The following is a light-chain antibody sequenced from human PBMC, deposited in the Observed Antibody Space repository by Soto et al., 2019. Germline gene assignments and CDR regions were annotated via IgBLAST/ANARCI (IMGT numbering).Light chain of an antibody. V-gene: IGKV1-5*01. Sequence: DIQMTQSPSTLSASVGDRVTITCRSSQSISGYLAWYQQKPGKAPKLLIYDASSLESGVPSRFSGSASGTEFTLTISSLQPDDFATYYCQQYNTYPWTSGQGTRWIS. CDR2: DAS. J-gene: IGKJ1*01. CDR3: QQYNTYPWT. CDR1: QSISGY.